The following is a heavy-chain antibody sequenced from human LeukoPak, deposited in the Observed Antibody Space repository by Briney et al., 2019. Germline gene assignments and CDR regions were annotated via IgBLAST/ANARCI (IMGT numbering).Heavy chain of an antibody. D-gene: IGHD1-7*01. Sequence: GGSLRLSCAASGFTFSNFWMSWVRQAPGKGLEWVANINQDVSEKFYVDSVKGRFTISRDNAKNSLYLQMNSLRAEDTAVYYCARFRYNWSYDFDYWGQGTLVTVSS. J-gene: IGHJ4*02. CDR2: INQDVSEK. V-gene: IGHV3-7*01. CDR3: ARFRYNWSYDFDY. CDR1: GFTFSNFW.